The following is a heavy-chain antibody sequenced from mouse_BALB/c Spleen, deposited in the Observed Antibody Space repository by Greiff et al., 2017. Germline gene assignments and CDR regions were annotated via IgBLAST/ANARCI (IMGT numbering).Heavy chain of an antibody. CDR3: ARKGYGGVYYAMDY. Sequence: VQLKQSGPGLVKPSQSLSLTCTVTGYSITSDYAWNWIRQFPGNKLEWMGYISYSGSTSYNPSLKSRISITRDTSKNQFFLQLNSVTTEDTATYYCARKGYGGVYYAMDYWGQGTSVTVSS. CDR2: ISYSGST. V-gene: IGHV3-2*02. D-gene: IGHD2-14*01. CDR1: GYSITSDYA. J-gene: IGHJ4*01.